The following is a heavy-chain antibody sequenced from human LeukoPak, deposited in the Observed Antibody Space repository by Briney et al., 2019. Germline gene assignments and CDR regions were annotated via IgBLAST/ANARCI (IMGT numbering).Heavy chain of an antibody. CDR3: AKALDYGDPSFDY. CDR1: GFTFSSYA. V-gene: IGHV3-23*01. J-gene: IGHJ4*02. CDR2: ISGSGGST. D-gene: IGHD4-17*01. Sequence: PGGSLRLSCAGSGFTFSSYAMSWVRQAPGKGLEGVSAISGSGGSTYYADSVKGRFTISRDNSKNTLYLQMNSLRAEDTAVYYCAKALDYGDPSFDYWGQGTLVTVSS.